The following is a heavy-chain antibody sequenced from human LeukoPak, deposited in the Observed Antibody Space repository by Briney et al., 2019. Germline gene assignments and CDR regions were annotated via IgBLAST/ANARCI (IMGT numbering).Heavy chain of an antibody. CDR3: ARSSRIQLWFLFGY. V-gene: IGHV1-69*05. Sequence: ASVKVSCKASGGTFSSYAISWVRQARGQGLEWMGGIIPIFGTANYAQKFQGRVTITTDESTSTAYMELSSLRSEDTAVYYCARSSRIQLWFLFGYWGQGTLVTVSS. J-gene: IGHJ4*02. CDR1: GGTFSSYA. CDR2: IIPIFGTA. D-gene: IGHD5-18*01.